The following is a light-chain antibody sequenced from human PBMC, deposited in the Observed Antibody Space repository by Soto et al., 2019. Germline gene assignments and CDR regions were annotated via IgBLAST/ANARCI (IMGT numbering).Light chain of an antibody. CDR2: GAS. CDR3: QQFGSASSYT. Sequence: EIVLTQSPGTLSLSPGERATLSCRSSQSVSSTYLAWYQQKPGQAPRLIIYGASNRATGIPDRFSGSGSGTDFPLTISRLEPEDFAVYYCQQFGSASSYTFGQGANLEIK. CDR1: QSVSSTY. V-gene: IGKV3-20*01. J-gene: IGKJ2*01.